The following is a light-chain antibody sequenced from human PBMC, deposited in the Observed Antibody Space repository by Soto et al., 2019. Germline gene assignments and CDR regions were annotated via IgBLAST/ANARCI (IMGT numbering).Light chain of an antibody. Sequence: EIVMTQSPATLSVSPVEGATLSFRASQSVSSKLAWYQQKPGQAPRLLIYGASTRATGIPARFSGSGSGTEFTLIISSLQSEDSAVYYCQQYNSWLWTFGQGTRLEIK. CDR2: GAS. CDR1: QSVSSK. V-gene: IGKV3-15*01. CDR3: QQYNSWLWT. J-gene: IGKJ5*01.